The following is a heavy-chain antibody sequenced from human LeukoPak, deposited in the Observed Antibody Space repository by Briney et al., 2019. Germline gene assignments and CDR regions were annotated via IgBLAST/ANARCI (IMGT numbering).Heavy chain of an antibody. Sequence: GGSLRLSCAASGFIFTDYSMNWVRQAPGKGLEWVSYIDRSSNNIYYPDSVKGRFTISRDNAKNSLYLQMNSLRDEDTAVYYCVRGSSGTVVRGVAWAWFDPWGQGTLVTVSS. CDR3: VRGSSGTVVRGVAWAWFDP. V-gene: IGHV3-48*02. D-gene: IGHD3-10*01. J-gene: IGHJ5*02. CDR1: GFIFTDYS. CDR2: IDRSSNNI.